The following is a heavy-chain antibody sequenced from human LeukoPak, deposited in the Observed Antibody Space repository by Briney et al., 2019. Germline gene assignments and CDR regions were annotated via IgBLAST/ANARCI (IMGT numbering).Heavy chain of an antibody. D-gene: IGHD3-3*01. CDR2: INPNNGGT. V-gene: IGHV1-2*02. Sequence: ASVKVSCKASGYSFTDYYMYWVRQAPGQGLEWMGWINPNNGGTNYAQKFQGRVTMTRDTSISTAYMELSRLRSDDTAVYYCARAGYDFWSGYRDAFDIWGQGTMVTVSS. CDR3: ARAGYDFWSGYRDAFDI. J-gene: IGHJ3*02. CDR1: GYSFTDYY.